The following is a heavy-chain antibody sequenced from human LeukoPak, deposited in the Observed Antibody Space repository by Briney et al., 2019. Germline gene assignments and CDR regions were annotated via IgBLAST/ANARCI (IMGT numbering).Heavy chain of an antibody. J-gene: IGHJ4*02. V-gene: IGHV3-23*01. D-gene: IGHD6-19*01. CDR3: AKRSGYTTGWFFDF. Sequence: GGSLRLSCAASGFTFRAYAMAWVRQVPGKGLEWVSVISAGGDTTYYADSVKGRFTISRDNSKNTLFLQMNSLRAKDTAVFYCAKRSGYTTGWFFDFWGQGTLVTVSS. CDR2: ISAGGDTT. CDR1: GFTFRAYA.